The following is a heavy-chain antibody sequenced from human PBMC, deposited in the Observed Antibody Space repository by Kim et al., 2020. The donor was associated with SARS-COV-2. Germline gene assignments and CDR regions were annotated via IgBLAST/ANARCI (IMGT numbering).Heavy chain of an antibody. J-gene: IGHJ6*02. CDR2: INHSGST. CDR1: GGSFSGYY. D-gene: IGHD1-26*01. V-gene: IGHV4-34*01. Sequence: SETLSLTCAVYGGSFSGYYWSWIRQPPGKGLEWIGEINHSGSTNYNPSLKSRVTISVDTSKNQFSLKLSSVTAADTAVYYCSRGGGATLFYYYYGMDVWGQGTTVPVSS. CDR3: SRGGGATLFYYYYGMDV.